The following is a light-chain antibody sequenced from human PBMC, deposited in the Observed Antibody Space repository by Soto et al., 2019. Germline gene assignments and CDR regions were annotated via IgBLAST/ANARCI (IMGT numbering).Light chain of an antibody. CDR1: TSDDGGYNY. Sequence: QSALTQPASVSGSPGQSVAISCTGTTSDDGGYNYVSWYQQHPGKAPKLIIQDVINRPSGVSDRFSGSKSGNTASLTISGLQAEDEADYYCSSYTSTSTYVFGSGTKVTVL. CDR3: SSYTSTSTYV. J-gene: IGLJ1*01. V-gene: IGLV2-14*01. CDR2: DVI.